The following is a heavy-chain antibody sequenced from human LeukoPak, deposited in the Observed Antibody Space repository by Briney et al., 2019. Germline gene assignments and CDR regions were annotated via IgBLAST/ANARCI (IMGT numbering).Heavy chain of an antibody. CDR3: AKDSVVVVAGDLFDY. V-gene: IGHV3-23*01. CDR1: GFTFSNYV. Sequence: GGSLRLSCAASGFTFSNYVMSWVRQAPGKGLEWVSAIGGGATTYYADYVKGRFTISRDNSKNTLYLQMNSLRAEDTAVYYCAKDSVVVVAGDLFDYWGQGTLVTVSS. D-gene: IGHD2-15*01. J-gene: IGHJ4*02. CDR2: IGGGATT.